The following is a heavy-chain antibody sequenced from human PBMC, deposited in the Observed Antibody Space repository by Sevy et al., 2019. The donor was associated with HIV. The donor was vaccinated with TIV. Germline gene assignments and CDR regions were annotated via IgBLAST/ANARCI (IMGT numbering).Heavy chain of an antibody. Sequence: GGSLRLSCAASGFTFSSYWMHWVRQAPGKGLVWVSHINSYGSKTGYADSVKGRFTISRDNAKNTLYLQMNSLRAEDTAVYYGARDKSATAVDYWGQGTLVTVSS. J-gene: IGHJ4*02. CDR1: GFTFSSYW. CDR3: ARDKSATAVDY. D-gene: IGHD6-25*01. CDR2: INSYGSKT. V-gene: IGHV3-74*01.